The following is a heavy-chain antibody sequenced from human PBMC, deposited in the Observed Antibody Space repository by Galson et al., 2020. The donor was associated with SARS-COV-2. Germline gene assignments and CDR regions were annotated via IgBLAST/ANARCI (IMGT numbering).Heavy chain of an antibody. D-gene: IGHD6-13*01. V-gene: IGHV3-48*04. CDR2: ISSSRSTI. Sequence: GESLQISCAASGFTFSTYSMNWFRQAPGKGLEWVSYISSSRSTIYYADSVKGRFTISRDDAKSSLYLQMNSLRADDTAVYYCAREGLGSTYYLDYWGQGTLVTVSS. J-gene: IGHJ4*02. CDR3: AREGLGSTYYLDY. CDR1: GFTFSTYS.